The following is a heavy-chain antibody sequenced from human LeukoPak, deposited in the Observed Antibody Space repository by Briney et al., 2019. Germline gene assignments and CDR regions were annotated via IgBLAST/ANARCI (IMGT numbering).Heavy chain of an antibody. Sequence: GGSLRLSCAASGFTFSSSAMGWVRRAPQKGLEWVSAIPASGPKTYYTGSVRGRFTISRDNSKNTVYLQVQSLRAEDTAVYYCVKEASKTFGIYTADYWGQGTLVTVSS. CDR2: IPASGPKT. V-gene: IGHV3-23*01. CDR1: GFTFSSSA. D-gene: IGHD3-16*01. CDR3: VKEASKTFGIYTADY. J-gene: IGHJ4*02.